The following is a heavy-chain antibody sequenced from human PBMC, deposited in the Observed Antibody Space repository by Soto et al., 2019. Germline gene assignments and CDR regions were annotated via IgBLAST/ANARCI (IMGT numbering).Heavy chain of an antibody. D-gene: IGHD3-9*01. Sequence: PSETLSLTCPVSGGSFSNYYWSWIRQPPGKGLEWIGYIYYRGSTDYNPSLKSRVTISLDTSKNQFSLKLSSVTAADTAVYYCARHGSQITPFDFKGYYFDYWGPGILVTVS. CDR2: IYYRGST. CDR3: ARHGSQITPFDFKGYYFDY. J-gene: IGHJ4*02. CDR1: GGSFSNYY. V-gene: IGHV4-59*08.